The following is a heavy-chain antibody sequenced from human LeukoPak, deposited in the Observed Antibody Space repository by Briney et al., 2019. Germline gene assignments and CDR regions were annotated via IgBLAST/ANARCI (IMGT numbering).Heavy chain of an antibody. CDR3: ARDRPDYYDSSGYNAFDI. Sequence: GGSLRLSCAASGFTFSSYWMHWVRQAPGKGLVWVSRIHSDGSGSSYADSVKGRFTISRDNAKNTLYLQMNSLRAEDTAVYYCARDRPDYYDSSGYNAFDIWGQGTMVTVSS. CDR1: GFTFSSYW. J-gene: IGHJ3*02. D-gene: IGHD3-22*01. CDR2: IHSDGSGS. V-gene: IGHV3-74*01.